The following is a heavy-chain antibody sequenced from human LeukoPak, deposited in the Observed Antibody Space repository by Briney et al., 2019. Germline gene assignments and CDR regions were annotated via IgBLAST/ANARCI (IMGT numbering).Heavy chain of an antibody. CDR3: AKGGESSLPFDY. CDR1: GASISGHY. Sequence: PSKTLSLTCIVSGASISGHYWSWIRQPAGKEPEWIGRVHTSRGTNYNSSLKSRLTMSVDTSKNQFSLHLASVTAADTAVYYCAKGGESSLPFDYWGQGTLVTVSS. V-gene: IGHV4-4*07. CDR2: VHTSRGT. J-gene: IGHJ4*02. D-gene: IGHD3-10*01.